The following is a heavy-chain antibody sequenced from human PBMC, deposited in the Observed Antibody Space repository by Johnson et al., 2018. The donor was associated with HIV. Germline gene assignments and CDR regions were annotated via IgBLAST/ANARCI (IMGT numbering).Heavy chain of an antibody. CDR1: GFTFDDYG. CDR2: TRNKANSYTT. CDR3: SRSSAKAFDI. Sequence: VQLVESGGGVVRPGGSLRLSCAASGFTFDDYGMSWVRQAPGKGLEWVGRTRNKANSYTTEYAASVKGRFTISRDNAKNSLYLQMSSLRAEDTAVYYCSRSSAKAFDIWGQGTMVTVSS. V-gene: IGHV3-72*01. J-gene: IGHJ3*02. D-gene: IGHD6-25*01.